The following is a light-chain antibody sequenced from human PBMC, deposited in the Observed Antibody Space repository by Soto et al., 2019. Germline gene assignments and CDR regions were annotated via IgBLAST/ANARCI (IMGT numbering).Light chain of an antibody. Sequence: QSVLTQPPSVSGAPGHRVTISCTGSSSNIGARYDVHWYQQLPGTAPKLLIYGNSNRPSGVPDRFSGSKSGTSASLAITGLQAEDEADYYCQSYDSSLSARVVFGGGTKLTVL. CDR1: SSNIGARYD. CDR2: GNS. J-gene: IGLJ2*01. V-gene: IGLV1-40*01. CDR3: QSYDSSLSARVV.